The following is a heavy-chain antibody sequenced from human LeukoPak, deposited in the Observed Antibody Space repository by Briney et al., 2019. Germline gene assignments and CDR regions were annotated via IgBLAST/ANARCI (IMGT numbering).Heavy chain of an antibody. CDR3: ARIKAGFLEWLYQYYFDY. CDR2: IKQDGSEK. D-gene: IGHD3-3*01. CDR1: GFTLSTYG. Sequence: GGSLRLSCAASGFTLSTYGMHWVRQAPGKGLEWVANIKQDGSEKYYVDSVKGRFTISRDNAKNSLYLQMNSLRAEDTAVYYCARIKAGFLEWLYQYYFDYWGQGTLVTVSS. V-gene: IGHV3-7*03. J-gene: IGHJ4*02.